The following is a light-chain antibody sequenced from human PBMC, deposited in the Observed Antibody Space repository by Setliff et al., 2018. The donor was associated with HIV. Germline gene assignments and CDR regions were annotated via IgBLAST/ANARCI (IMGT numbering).Light chain of an antibody. Sequence: ALTQPRSVSGSPGQTVTLSCTGSTSDVGNYNYVSWYQHHPGKAPKLIIFDVNRRPSGVPARFSGSKSGNTASLTISGIQTEDEADYYCCSYAGSYTYVFGTGTKVTVL. J-gene: IGLJ1*01. CDR2: DVN. CDR3: CSYAGSYTYV. CDR1: TSDVGNYNY. V-gene: IGLV2-11*01.